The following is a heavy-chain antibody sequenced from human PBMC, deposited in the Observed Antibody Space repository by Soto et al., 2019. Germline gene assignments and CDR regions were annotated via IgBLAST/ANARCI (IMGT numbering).Heavy chain of an antibody. CDR2: VYYRGRS. D-gene: IGHD4-17*01. CDR3: VSQRTTVPTQAYFDY. J-gene: IGHJ4*02. CDR1: GGSVTNSSSY. Sequence: PSETLSLTCTVSGGSVTNSSSYWGWIRQSPGKGPEWIGSVYYRGRSYSKSSVKSHVTISVDTSKNRFSLSLNSVTASDTAVYFCVSQRTTVPTQAYFDYWGPGALVTVSS. V-gene: IGHV4-39*01.